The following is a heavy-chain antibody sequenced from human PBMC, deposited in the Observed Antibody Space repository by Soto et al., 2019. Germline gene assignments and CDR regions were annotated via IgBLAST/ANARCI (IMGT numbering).Heavy chain of an antibody. CDR3: ARDSSSSHYYYYGMDV. CDR1: GGTFSSYA. V-gene: IGHV1-69*13. CDR2: IIPIFGTA. J-gene: IGHJ6*02. Sequence: SVKVSFKASGGTFSSYAISWVRQAPGQGPGWMGGIIPIFGTAKYAQKFQGRVTITADESTSTAHMEMSSLRSEDTAVYYCARDSSSSHYYYYGMDVWGQGTTVTVSS. D-gene: IGHD6-6*01.